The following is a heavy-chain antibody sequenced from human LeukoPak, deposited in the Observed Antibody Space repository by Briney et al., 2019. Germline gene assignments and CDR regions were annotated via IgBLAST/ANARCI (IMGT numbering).Heavy chain of an antibody. D-gene: IGHD2-2*01. J-gene: IGHJ4*02. Sequence: ASVKVSCKASGYSFTGYYMHWVRQAPGQGLEWMGWINRDTGGTSYAQRSQGRVTMTRDTFISTGYMELRRLTSDDTAVYYCARGGEVCSSTSCYRGHEYWGQGTLVTVSS. CDR2: INRDTGGT. CDR3: ARGGEVCSSTSCYRGHEY. CDR1: GYSFTGYY. V-gene: IGHV1-2*02.